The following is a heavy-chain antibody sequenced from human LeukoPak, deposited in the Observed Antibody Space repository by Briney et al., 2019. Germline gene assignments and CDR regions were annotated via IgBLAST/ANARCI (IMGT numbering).Heavy chain of an antibody. CDR3: ARGRAVGGRRWFDP. CDR2: INHSGST. Sequence: SETLSLTCAVSGGSFSGYYWSWIRQPPGKGLEWIGEINHSGSTNYNPSLKSRVTISVDTSKNQFSLKLSSVTAADTAVYYCARGRAVGGRRWFDPWGQGTLVTVSS. J-gene: IGHJ5*02. CDR1: GGSFSGYY. V-gene: IGHV4-34*01. D-gene: IGHD3-10*01.